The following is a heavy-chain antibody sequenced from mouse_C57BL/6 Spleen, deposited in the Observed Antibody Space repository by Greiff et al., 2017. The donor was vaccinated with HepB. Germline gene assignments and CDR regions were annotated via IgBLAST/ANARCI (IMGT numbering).Heavy chain of an antibody. V-gene: IGHV1-19*01. CDR2: INPYNGGT. J-gene: IGHJ4*01. Sequence: VQLQQSGPVLVKPGASVKMSCKASGYTFTDYYMNWVKQSHGKSLEWIGVINPYNGGTSYNQKFKGKATLTVDKSSSTAYMELNSLTSEDSAVYYCASDEGRRAMDYWGQGTSVTVSS. CDR1: GYTFTDYY. CDR3: ASDEGRRAMDY.